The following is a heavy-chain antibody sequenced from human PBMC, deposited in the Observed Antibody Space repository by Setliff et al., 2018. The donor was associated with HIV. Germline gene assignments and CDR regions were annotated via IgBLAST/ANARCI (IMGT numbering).Heavy chain of an antibody. V-gene: IGHV3-30*07. J-gene: IGHJ4*02. Sequence: GGSLRLSCVSSGFTFSSYAMSWVRQAPGKGIEWVAIISSDGSDKNYADSVKGRFTISRDNSKNTLYLQMSSLRAEDTAVYYCTRGYDILTGTYWGQGTLVTVSS. CDR1: GFTFSSYA. CDR3: TRGYDILTGTY. D-gene: IGHD3-9*01. CDR2: ISSDGSDK.